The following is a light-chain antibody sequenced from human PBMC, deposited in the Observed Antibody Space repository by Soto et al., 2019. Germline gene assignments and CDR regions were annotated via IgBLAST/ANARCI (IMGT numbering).Light chain of an antibody. V-gene: IGKV4-1*01. CDR2: WAS. Sequence: DIVMTQSPDTLIVSLGERATINCRSSQSVLHRPHKKNYLGWYQQKPGQPPKLLIYWASTRESGVPDRFSGSGSGTDFTLTISSLQAEDVAVYYRQHYYSGLSFGGGTKVEIK. J-gene: IGKJ4*01. CDR1: QSVLHRPHKKNY. CDR3: QHYYSGLS.